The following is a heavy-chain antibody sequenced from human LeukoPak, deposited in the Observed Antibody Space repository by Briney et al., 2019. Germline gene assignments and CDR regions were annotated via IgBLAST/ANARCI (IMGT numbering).Heavy chain of an antibody. V-gene: IGHV3-30*02. D-gene: IGHD3-22*01. CDR1: GFTFSSYV. Sequence: GGSLRLSCAASGFTFSSYVMHWVRQTPGKGLEWVAFIRHDGSYQQYVDSVKGRFTVSRDNSKDTVYLQMNSLRTEDTAVYYCAKNRDSSDYPRDFDYWGQGALVTVSS. CDR3: AKNRDSSDYPRDFDY. CDR2: IRHDGSYQ. J-gene: IGHJ4*02.